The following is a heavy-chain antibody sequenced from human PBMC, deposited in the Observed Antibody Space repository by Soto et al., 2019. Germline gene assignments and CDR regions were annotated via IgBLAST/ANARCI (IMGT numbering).Heavy chain of an antibody. D-gene: IGHD5-18*01. V-gene: IGHV3-30-3*01. Sequence: GGSLSLSCAASGFTFSSYAMHWVRQAPGKGLEWVAVISYDGSNKYYADSVKGRFTISRDNSKNTLYLQMNSLRAEDTAVYYCAREGHSYGFTDYYYYGMDVWGQGTTVTVSS. CDR1: GFTFSSYA. CDR3: AREGHSYGFTDYYYYGMDV. CDR2: ISYDGSNK. J-gene: IGHJ6*02.